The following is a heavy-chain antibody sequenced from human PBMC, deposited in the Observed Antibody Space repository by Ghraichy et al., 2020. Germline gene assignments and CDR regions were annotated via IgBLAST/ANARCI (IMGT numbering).Heavy chain of an antibody. D-gene: IGHD3-22*01. Sequence: GSLRLSCTVSGGSISSYYWSWIRQPPGKGLEWIGYMYNSGSTKYNPSLKSRVTISVDTSKNQFSLILSSVTAADTAVYYCARSNHVSTGYSPFDYWGQGTLVTVSS. CDR1: GGSISSYY. V-gene: IGHV4-59*01. CDR2: MYNSGST. J-gene: IGHJ4*02. CDR3: ARSNHVSTGYSPFDY.